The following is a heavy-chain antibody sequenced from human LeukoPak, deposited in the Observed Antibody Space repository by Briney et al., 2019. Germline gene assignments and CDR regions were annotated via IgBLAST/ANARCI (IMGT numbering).Heavy chain of an antibody. V-gene: IGHV4-4*07. CDR3: AKESPLRGDGVDV. Sequence: SETLSLTCTVSGGSISGYYWSWIRQPAGKGLGWIGRIYSSGSTNYNPSLKSRVTMSVDTSKNQFSLKVNSVTAADTAVYYCAKESPLRGDGVDVWGQGTTVTVSS. J-gene: IGHJ6*02. D-gene: IGHD1-26*01. CDR1: GGSISGYY. CDR2: IYSSGST.